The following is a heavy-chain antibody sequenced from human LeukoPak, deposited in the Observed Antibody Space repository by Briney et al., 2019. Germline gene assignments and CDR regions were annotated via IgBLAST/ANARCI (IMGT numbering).Heavy chain of an antibody. Sequence: ASVKVPCKASGYTFTGYYMHWVRQAPGQGLGWMGWINPNSGGTNYAQKFQGRVTMTRDTSISTAYMELSRLRSDDTAVYYCARDDTVPSGIYFDYWGQGTLVTVSS. CDR1: GYTFTGYY. V-gene: IGHV1-2*02. CDR3: ARDDTVPSGIYFDY. J-gene: IGHJ4*02. D-gene: IGHD2-8*01. CDR2: INPNSGGT.